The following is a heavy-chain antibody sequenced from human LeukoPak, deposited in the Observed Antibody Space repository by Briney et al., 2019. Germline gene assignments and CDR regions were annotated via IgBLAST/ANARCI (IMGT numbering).Heavy chain of an antibody. D-gene: IGHD3-10*01. CDR1: GGTFSSYA. J-gene: IGHJ3*02. CDR2: IIPIFGTA. V-gene: IGHV1-69*13. CDR3: ARDYTASITGSAGDGSGDRPGAFDI. Sequence: ASVKVSCKASGGTFSSYAISWVRQAPGQGLEWMGGIIPIFGTANYAQKFQGRVTITADESTSTAYMELSSLRSEDTAVYYCARDYTASITGSAGDGSGDRPGAFDIWGQGTMVTVSS.